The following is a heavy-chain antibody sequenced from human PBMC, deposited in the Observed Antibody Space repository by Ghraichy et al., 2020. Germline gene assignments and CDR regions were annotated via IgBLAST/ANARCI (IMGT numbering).Heavy chain of an antibody. CDR3: ARVTDSSGWDTHNYYYYYMDV. CDR1: GYTFTSYG. D-gene: IGHD6-19*01. V-gene: IGHV1-18*01. Sequence: ASVKVSCKASGYTFTSYGISWVRQAPGQGLEWMGWISAYNGNTNYAQKLQGRVTMTTDTSTSTAYMELRSLRSDDTAVYYCARVTDSSGWDTHNYYYYYMDVWGKGTTVTVSS. CDR2: ISAYNGNT. J-gene: IGHJ6*03.